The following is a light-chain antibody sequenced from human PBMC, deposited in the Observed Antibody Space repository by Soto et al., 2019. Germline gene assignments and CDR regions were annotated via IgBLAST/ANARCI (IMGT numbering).Light chain of an antibody. V-gene: IGLV2-11*01. CDR2: DVT. J-gene: IGLJ2*01. Sequence: QSALTQPRSVSGSPGQSVTISCTGTNSDVGTYNYVSWYQQHPGKAPKLIIYDVTKRPSGVPDRFSGSKSGNTASLIISGLQAADEAEYYCCCCSYSGSSSFRVLFGGVTKLTVL. CDR3: CSYSGSSSFRVL. CDR1: NSDVGTYNY.